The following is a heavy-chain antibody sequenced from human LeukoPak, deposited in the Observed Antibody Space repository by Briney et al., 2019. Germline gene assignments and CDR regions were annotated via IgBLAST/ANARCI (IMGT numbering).Heavy chain of an antibody. CDR2: IYYSGST. CDR1: GGSISSYY. J-gene: IGHJ3*02. V-gene: IGHV4-59*01. CDR3: AREEDTMVRGVSGDAFDI. D-gene: IGHD3-10*01. Sequence: SETLSLTCTVSGGSISSYYWSWIRQPPGKELEWIGYIYYSGSTNYNPSLKSRVTISVDTSKNQFSLKLSSVTAADTAVYYCAREEDTMVRGVSGDAFDIWGQGTMVTVSS.